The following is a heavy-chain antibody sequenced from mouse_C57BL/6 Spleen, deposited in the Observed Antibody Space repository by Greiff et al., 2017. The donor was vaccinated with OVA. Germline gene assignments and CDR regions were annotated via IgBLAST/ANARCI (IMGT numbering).Heavy chain of an antibody. Sequence: VQLKQSGAELVRPGASVKLSCTASGFNIKDYYMHWVKQRPEQGLEWIGRIDPEDGDTEYAPKFQGKATMTADTSSNTAYLQLSSLTSEDTAVYYCTDSDYYGSSYADYWGQGTTLTVSS. CDR2: IDPEDGDT. CDR1: GFNIKDYY. D-gene: IGHD1-1*01. V-gene: IGHV14-1*01. J-gene: IGHJ2*01. CDR3: TDSDYYGSSYADY.